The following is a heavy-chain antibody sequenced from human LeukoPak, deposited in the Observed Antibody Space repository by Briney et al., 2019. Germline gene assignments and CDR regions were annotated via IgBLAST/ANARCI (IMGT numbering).Heavy chain of an antibody. Sequence: SGGSLRLSCAASGFTFSTYAMNWVRQAPGKGLEWVSGVSGNADTTYYADSVKGRFIIFRDNSKNTVSLQMNSLRAEDTAIYYCAKDRGITLTGTFDFWGQGTLVTVSS. CDR1: GFTFSTYA. V-gene: IGHV3-23*01. CDR3: AKDRGITLTGTFDF. J-gene: IGHJ4*02. D-gene: IGHD6-19*01. CDR2: VSGNADTT.